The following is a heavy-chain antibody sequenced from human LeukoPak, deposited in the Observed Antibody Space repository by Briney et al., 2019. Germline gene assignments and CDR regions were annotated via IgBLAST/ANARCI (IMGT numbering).Heavy chain of an antibody. Sequence: PGRSLRLSCAASGFTFSSYGMHWVRQAPGKGLEWVAVISYDGSNKYYADSVKGRFTISRDNSKNTLYLQMNSLRAEDTAVYYCARDMVAGYPEHWGQGTLVTVSS. CDR2: ISYDGSNK. V-gene: IGHV3-30*03. CDR3: ARDMVAGYPEH. J-gene: IGHJ1*01. D-gene: IGHD6-19*01. CDR1: GFTFSSYG.